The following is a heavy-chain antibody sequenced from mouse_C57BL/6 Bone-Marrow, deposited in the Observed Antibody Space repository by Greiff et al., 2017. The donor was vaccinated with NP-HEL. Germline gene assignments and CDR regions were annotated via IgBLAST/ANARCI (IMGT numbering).Heavy chain of an antibody. J-gene: IGHJ3*01. CDR2: INYDGSST. D-gene: IGHD3-1*01. CDR1: GFTFSDYY. V-gene: IGHV5-16*01. CDR3: AMGLFFAY. Sequence: EVKLMESEGGLVQPGSSMKLSCTASGFTFSDYYMAWVRQVPEKGLEWVANINYDGSSTYYLDSLKSRFIISRDNAKNILYLQMSSLKSEDTASYYCAMGLFFAYWGQGTLVTVSA.